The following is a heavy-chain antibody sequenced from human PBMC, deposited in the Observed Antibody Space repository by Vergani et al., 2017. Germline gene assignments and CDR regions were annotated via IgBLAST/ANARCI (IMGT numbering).Heavy chain of an antibody. V-gene: IGHV3-21*01. CDR1: GFTFSSYS. D-gene: IGHD3-3*01. Sequence: EVQLVESGGGLVKPGGSLRLSCAASGFTFSSYSMNWVRQAPGKGQEWVSSISSSSSYIYYADSVKGRFTISRDNAKNSLYLQMNSLRAEDTAVYYCASSEIFGGIKWGQGTLVTVSS. CDR3: ASSEIFGGIK. CDR2: ISSSSSYI. J-gene: IGHJ4*02.